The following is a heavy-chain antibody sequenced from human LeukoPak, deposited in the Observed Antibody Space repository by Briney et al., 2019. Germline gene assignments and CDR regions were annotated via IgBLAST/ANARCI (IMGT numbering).Heavy chain of an antibody. CDR2: IFISGSA. J-gene: IGHJ6*03. Sequence: PSETLSLTCTVSPGSITSGNYYWSWIRQPAGKGLEWIGRIFISGSATYNPSLKSRVTMSVDTSKNQFSLKLSSVTAADTAVYYCAREHAFYYYRSGSSNAGAGYYMDVWGKGTTVTISS. CDR3: AREHAFYYYRSGSSNAGAGYYMDV. D-gene: IGHD3-10*01. CDR1: PGSITSGNYY. V-gene: IGHV4-61*02.